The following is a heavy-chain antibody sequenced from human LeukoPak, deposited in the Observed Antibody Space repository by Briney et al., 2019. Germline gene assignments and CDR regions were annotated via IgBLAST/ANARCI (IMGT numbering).Heavy chain of an antibody. D-gene: IGHD3-10*01. J-gene: IGHJ4*02. CDR3: AGSGGLSNQGAVFDY. CDR2: IYYSGSI. Sequence: PSETLSLTCIVSGDSITNHYWSLIRRPPGKGLEWIGYIYYSGSINYNPSLKSRVTISVDTARNQFSIKLNSVTAADTAVYYCAGSGGLSNQGAVFDYWGQGTLVTVSS. CDR1: GDSITNHY. V-gene: IGHV4-59*11.